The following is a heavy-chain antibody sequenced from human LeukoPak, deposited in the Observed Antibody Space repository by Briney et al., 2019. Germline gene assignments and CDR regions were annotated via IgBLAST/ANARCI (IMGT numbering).Heavy chain of an antibody. CDR3: ATYYDILTAYTFDY. V-gene: IGHV4-4*02. J-gene: IGHJ4*02. CDR1: GGSINKNNW. D-gene: IGHD3-9*01. Sequence: PSETLSLTCAVSGGSINKNNWWSWIRQSPGKGLEWIGEIHNNGDINYNPSLQSRVTMSMDNSKNQFSLMLSSVTAADTAVYYCATYYDILTAYTFDYWGQGTLVTVSS. CDR2: IHNNGDI.